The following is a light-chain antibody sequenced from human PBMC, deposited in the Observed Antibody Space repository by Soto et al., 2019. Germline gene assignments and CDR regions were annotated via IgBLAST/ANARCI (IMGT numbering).Light chain of an antibody. CDR3: LQDYNFPYT. V-gene: IGKV1-6*01. CDR1: QGIKND. Sequence: AIQMTQSPSSLSASVGDRVTITCRASQGIKNDVAWYQQKPGKAPKLLIFAASTLQSGVPPRFSGSGSGTAFTLTISSLQPEDFAVYYCLQDYNFPYTFGQGTKLEIK. CDR2: AAS. J-gene: IGKJ2*01.